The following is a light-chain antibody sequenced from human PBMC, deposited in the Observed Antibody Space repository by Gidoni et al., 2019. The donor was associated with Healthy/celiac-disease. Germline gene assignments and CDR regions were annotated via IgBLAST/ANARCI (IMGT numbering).Light chain of an antibody. CDR1: QSISSW. J-gene: IGKJ1*01. V-gene: IGKV1-5*01. CDR3: QQYNSYPWT. CDR2: DAS. Sequence: DIQMTQYPATLSASGGYRVTITCRASQSISSWLSWYQQKPGKAPKLLIYDASSLESGVPSRFSGSGSGTEFTLTISSLQPDDFAAYYCQQYNSYPWTFGQGTKVEIK.